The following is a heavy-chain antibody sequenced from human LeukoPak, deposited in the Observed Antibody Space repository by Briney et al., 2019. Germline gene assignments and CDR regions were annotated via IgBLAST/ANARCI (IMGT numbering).Heavy chain of an antibody. D-gene: IGHD3-16*01. J-gene: IGHJ4*02. CDR2: IRSSSCYI. CDR1: GFPFSSYN. CDR3: ATVGGGNGRDFDN. V-gene: IGHV3-21*01. Sequence: GSLKLLFAASGFPFSSYNMHRVRPAPGKGPEWVSSIRSSSCYIYYADSVKGRFTISRDNSKNSLYLQMNSLRAEDTAVYHCATVGGGNGRDFDNWGQGTLVSVSS.